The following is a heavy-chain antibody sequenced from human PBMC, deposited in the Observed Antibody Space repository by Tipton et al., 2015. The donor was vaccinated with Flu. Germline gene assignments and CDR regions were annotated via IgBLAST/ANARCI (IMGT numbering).Heavy chain of an antibody. V-gene: IGHV3-33*01. D-gene: IGHD1-1*01. Sequence: SGFTFSSYGMHWVRQAPGKGLEWVAYIWFDGTNKYYADSVKGRFTISRDNSKNTLDLRMNSLGVDDTAVYFCARGETAFDAFDIWGQGTMVTVSS. J-gene: IGHJ3*02. CDR3: ARGETAFDAFDI. CDR1: GFTFSSYG. CDR2: IWFDGTNK.